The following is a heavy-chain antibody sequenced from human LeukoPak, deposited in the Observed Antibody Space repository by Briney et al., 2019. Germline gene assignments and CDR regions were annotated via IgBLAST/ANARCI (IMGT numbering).Heavy chain of an antibody. J-gene: IGHJ3*02. CDR1: GFTFSSNS. D-gene: IGHD3-22*01. CDR2: IKQDGSEK. V-gene: IGHV3-7*03. CDR3: AKDLYYYDSSGYFTDAFDI. Sequence: PGGSLRLSCAASGFTFSSNSMNWVRQAPGKGLEWVANIKQDGSEKYYVDSVKGRFTISRDNAKNSLYLQMNSLRAEDTALYYCAKDLYYYDSSGYFTDAFDIWGQGTRVTVFS.